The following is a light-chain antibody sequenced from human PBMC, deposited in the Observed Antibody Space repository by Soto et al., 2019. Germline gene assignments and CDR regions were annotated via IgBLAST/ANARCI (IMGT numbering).Light chain of an antibody. CDR3: AAWDDSPDGLGV. CDR1: SSNIGSNT. Sequence: QSVLTQPPSASGTPGQSVTISCSGSSSNIGSNTVNWYQQLPGTAPKLVIYTNNQRPPGVPVRFSGSKSGTSASLAISGLQYEDEAEYYCAAWDDSPDGLGVFGGGTKVTVL. J-gene: IGLJ3*02. CDR2: TNN. V-gene: IGLV1-44*01.